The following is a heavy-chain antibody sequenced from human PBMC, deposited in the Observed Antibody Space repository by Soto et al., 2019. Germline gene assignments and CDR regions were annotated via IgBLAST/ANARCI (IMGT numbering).Heavy chain of an antibody. D-gene: IGHD5-12*01. V-gene: IGHV1-18*01. J-gene: IGHJ6*02. Sequence: ASVKVSCKASGYTFTRSGIRWVRQAPGQGPEWMGWISSYNGNTNYSQTFQGRVTMTTDTSTSTAYMELSSLRSEDTAVYYCARRDSGYDEDYYYYYGMDVWGQGTPVTVSS. CDR3: ARRDSGYDEDYYYYYGMDV. CDR2: ISSYNGNT. CDR1: GYTFTRSG.